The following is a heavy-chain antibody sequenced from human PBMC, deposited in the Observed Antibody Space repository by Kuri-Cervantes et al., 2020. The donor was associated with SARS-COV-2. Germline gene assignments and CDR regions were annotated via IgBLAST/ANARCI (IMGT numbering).Heavy chain of an antibody. CDR2: ISAYNGNT. J-gene: IGHJ4*02. V-gene: IGHV1-18*01. Sequence: ASVKVSCKASGGTFSSYAISWVRQAPGQGLEWMGWISAYNGNTNYAQKLQGRVTMTTDTSTSTAYMELSSLRSEDTAVYYCVRVGGCSSTSCRYYFDYWGQGTLVTVSS. CDR3: VRVGGCSSTSCRYYFDY. CDR1: GGTFSSYA. D-gene: IGHD2-2*01.